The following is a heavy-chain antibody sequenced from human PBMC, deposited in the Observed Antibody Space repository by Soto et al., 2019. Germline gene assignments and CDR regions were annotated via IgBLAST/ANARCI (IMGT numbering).Heavy chain of an antibody. Sequence: ETLSFTCAVYGGSFSGYYWSWIRQPPGKGLEWIGEINYSGSTYYNPSLKSRVTISVDTSKNQFSLKLSSVTAADTAVYYCARHTPAISISDHWGQGTLVTVS. V-gene: IGHV4-34*01. J-gene: IGHJ4*02. CDR1: GGSFSGYY. CDR2: INYSGST. CDR3: ARHTPAISISDH. D-gene: IGHD2-15*01.